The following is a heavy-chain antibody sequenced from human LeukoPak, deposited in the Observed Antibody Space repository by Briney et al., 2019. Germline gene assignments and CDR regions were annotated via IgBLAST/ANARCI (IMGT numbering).Heavy chain of an antibody. Sequence: ASVKVSCKASGYTFTGYYMHWVRQAPGQGLEWMGWINPNSGGTNYAQKFQGWVTMTRDTSISTAYMELSRLRSDDTAVYYCAGDRNYYYDSSGYLGEFDYWGQGTLVTVSS. D-gene: IGHD3-22*01. J-gene: IGHJ4*02. CDR2: INPNSGGT. V-gene: IGHV1-2*04. CDR1: GYTFTGYY. CDR3: AGDRNYYYDSSGYLGEFDY.